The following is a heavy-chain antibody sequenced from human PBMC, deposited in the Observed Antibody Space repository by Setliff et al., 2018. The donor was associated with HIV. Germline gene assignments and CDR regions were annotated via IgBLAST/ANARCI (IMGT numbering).Heavy chain of an antibody. J-gene: IGHJ2*01. D-gene: IGHD6-19*01. CDR2: VYARGSA. V-gene: IGHV4-61*09. CDR3: AGRTAVAGRRYFDL. Sequence: KPSETLSLTCTVSGDSMNSVSYSWAWLRQSAGKGPEWIGHVYARGSANYNPSLTSRVTISVPTSKNQFSLKLSSVTAADTAVYYCAGRTAVAGRRYFDLWGRGTLVTVSS. CDR1: GDSMNSVSYS.